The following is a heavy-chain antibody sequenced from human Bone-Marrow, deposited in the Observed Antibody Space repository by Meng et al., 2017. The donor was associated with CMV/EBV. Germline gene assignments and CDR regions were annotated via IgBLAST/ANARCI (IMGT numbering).Heavy chain of an antibody. Sequence: SGPTLVKPTQTLTLTCTFSGFSLNTGEEGVVWIRQPPGRALECLTLIKGNNDEHYSPSLQSRLTVTKDTSKNQVVLTMTNMDPVDTATYYCAYRPATYHPPGNWGQGTLVTVSS. CDR2: IKGNNDE. V-gene: IGHV2-5*01. J-gene: IGHJ4*02. CDR3: AYRPATYHPPGN. CDR1: GFSLNTGEEG. D-gene: IGHD3-16*01.